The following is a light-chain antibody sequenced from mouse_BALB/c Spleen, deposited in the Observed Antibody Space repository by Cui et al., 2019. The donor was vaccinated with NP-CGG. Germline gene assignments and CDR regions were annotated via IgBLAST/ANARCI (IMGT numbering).Light chain of an antibody. CDR1: TGAVTTSNY. CDR3: ALWYSNHWV. CDR2: GTN. J-gene: IGLJ1*01. V-gene: IGLV1*01. Sequence: VVTQDSALTTSPGETVTLTCRSSTGAVTTSNYANWVQEKPDHLFTGLIGGTNNRAPGVPARFSGSLIGDKAALTITGAQTEDEAIYFCALWYSNHWVFGGGTKLTVL.